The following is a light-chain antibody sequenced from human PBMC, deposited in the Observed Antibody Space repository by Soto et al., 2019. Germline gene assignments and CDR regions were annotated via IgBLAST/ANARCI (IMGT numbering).Light chain of an antibody. CDR2: AAS. CDR3: QQSYSTPRT. CDR1: QSISSY. J-gene: IGKJ3*01. Sequence: DIQMTQSPSSLSASVGDRVTITCRASQSISSYLNWYQQKPGKAPKLLIYAASCLQSGVPSRFSGSGSGTEFTLTISSLQPEDYAPYYCQQSYSTPRTFGPGTKVDIK. V-gene: IGKV1-39*01.